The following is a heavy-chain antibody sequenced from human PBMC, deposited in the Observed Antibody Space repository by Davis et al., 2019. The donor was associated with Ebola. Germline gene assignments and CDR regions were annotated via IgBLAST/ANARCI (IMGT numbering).Heavy chain of an antibody. J-gene: IGHJ6*02. Sequence: SETLSLTCNVSGDSISFYFWCWIRQPPGKGLDWVGCVSNGGGTNHNPSLKSRVTISVDTSKNQLSLKVTSVTAADTATYFCARVSAETSSLDVWGQGTTVTVSS. CDR3: ARVSAETSSLDV. CDR2: VSNGGGT. V-gene: IGHV4-59*01. CDR1: GDSISFYF.